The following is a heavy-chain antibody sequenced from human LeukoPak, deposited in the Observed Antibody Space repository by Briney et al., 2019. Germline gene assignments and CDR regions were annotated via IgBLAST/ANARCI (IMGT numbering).Heavy chain of an antibody. CDR3: ARSYDSGGYYFPFDY. CDR2: INHSGST. Sequence: SETLSLTCAVYGGSFSGYYWSWIRQPPGKGLEWIGEINHSGSTNYNPSLKSRVTISVDTSKNQFSLKLSSVTAADTAVYYCARSYDSGGYYFPFDYWGQGTLVTVSS. V-gene: IGHV4-34*01. CDR1: GGSFSGYY. J-gene: IGHJ4*02. D-gene: IGHD3-22*01.